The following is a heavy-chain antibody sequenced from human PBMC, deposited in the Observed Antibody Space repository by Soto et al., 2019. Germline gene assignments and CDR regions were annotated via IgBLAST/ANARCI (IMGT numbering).Heavy chain of an antibody. CDR1: GGSINSDDYY. CDR2: IFHSGTT. V-gene: IGHV4-31*03. Sequence: QVQVQESGPGLVKPSQTLSLTCTVSGGSINSDDYYWMWIRQHPGKGLEWFGHIFHSGTTYYNSYLKSRITISVDTSKIQFSLKLNSVTAADTAVYYCARGRRGFDWFDPWGQGTLVTVSS. J-gene: IGHJ5*02. CDR3: ARGRRGFDWFDP.